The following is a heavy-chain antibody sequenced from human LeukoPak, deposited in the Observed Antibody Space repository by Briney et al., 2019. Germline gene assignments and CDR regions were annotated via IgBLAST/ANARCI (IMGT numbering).Heavy chain of an antibody. CDR1: GFTFSSYS. J-gene: IGHJ6*04. CDR2: ISSSSSYI. V-gene: IGHV3-21*03. D-gene: IGHD3-9*01. CDR3: ARDYPPGLTFNYYYGMDV. Sequence: NPGGSLRLSCAASGFTFSSYSMNWVRQAPGKGLEWVSSISSSSSYIYYADSVKGRFTISRDNAKNSLYLQMNSLRAEDTAVYYCARDYPPGLTFNYYYGMDVWGKGTTVTVSS.